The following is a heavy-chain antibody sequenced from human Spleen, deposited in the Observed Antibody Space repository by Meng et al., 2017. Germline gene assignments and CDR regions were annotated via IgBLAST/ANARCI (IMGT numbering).Heavy chain of an antibody. D-gene: IGHD4-23*01. J-gene: IGHJ4*02. Sequence: GESLKISCAASGFSFSSYSMNWVRQAPGKGLEWVSSISTMSSYIFYADSVMGRFTISRDNAKNSLYLQMNSLRAEDMALYYCAKDIGPNDYGGIFDYWGQGTLVTVSS. CDR2: ISTMSSYI. CDR3: AKDIGPNDYGGIFDY. CDR1: GFSFSSYS. V-gene: IGHV3-21*04.